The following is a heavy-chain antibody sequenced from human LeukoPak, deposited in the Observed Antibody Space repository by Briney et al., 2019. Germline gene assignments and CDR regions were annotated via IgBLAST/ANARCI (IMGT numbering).Heavy chain of an antibody. D-gene: IGHD6-13*01. CDR1: GFTFSSYG. CDR3: AKDRHSSSWYLFWFDY. V-gene: IGHV3-30*18. CDR2: ISYDGSNK. J-gene: IGHJ4*02. Sequence: GGSLRLPCAASGFTFSSYGMHWVRQAPGKGLEWVAVISYDGSNKYYADSVKGRFTISRDNSKNTLYLQMNSLRAEDTAVYYCAKDRHSSSWYLFWFDYWGQGTLVTVSS.